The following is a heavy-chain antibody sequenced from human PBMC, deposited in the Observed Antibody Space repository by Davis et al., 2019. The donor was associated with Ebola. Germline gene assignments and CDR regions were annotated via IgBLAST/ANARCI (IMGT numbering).Heavy chain of an antibody. CDR2: ISSSSSYI. CDR1: GFTFSSYS. J-gene: IGHJ3*02. CDR3: AKCNGGDCRRDAFDI. Sequence: GESLKISCAASGFTFSSYSMNWVRQAPGKGLEWVSSISSSSSYIYYADSVKGRFTISRDTSKNTVYLQMTSLRVEDTALYYCAKCNGGDCRRDAFDIWGQGTMVTVSS. V-gene: IGHV3-21*04. D-gene: IGHD2-21*02.